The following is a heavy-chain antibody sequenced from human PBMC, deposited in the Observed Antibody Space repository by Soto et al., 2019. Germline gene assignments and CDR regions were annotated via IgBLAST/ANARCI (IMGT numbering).Heavy chain of an antibody. CDR1: GYTFTGYY. D-gene: IGHD3-22*01. J-gene: IGHJ5*02. CDR3: ARDMYDSSGSNWFDP. V-gene: IGHV1-2*02. Sequence: ASLKVSCKASGYTFTGYYMHWVRQAPGQGLEWMGWINPNSGGTNYAQKFQGRVTMTRDTSISTAYMELSRLRSDDTAMYYCARDMYDSSGSNWFDPWGQGTLVTVSS. CDR2: INPNSGGT.